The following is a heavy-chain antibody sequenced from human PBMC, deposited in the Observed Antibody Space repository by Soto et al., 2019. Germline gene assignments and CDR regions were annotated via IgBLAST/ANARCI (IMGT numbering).Heavy chain of an antibody. V-gene: IGHV1-69*06. CDR1: GGTFSSYA. D-gene: IGHD3-22*01. Sequence: QVQLVQSGAEVKKPGSSVKVSCKASGGTFSSYAISWVRQAPGQGLEWMGGIIPIFGTANYAQKFQGRVTMTRDTSISTAYMELSRLRSDDTAVYYCARFYYYDSSGFDYWGQGTLVTVSS. J-gene: IGHJ4*02. CDR3: ARFYYYDSSGFDY. CDR2: IIPIFGTA.